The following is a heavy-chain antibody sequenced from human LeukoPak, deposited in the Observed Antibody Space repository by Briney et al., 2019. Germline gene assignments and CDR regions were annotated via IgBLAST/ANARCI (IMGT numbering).Heavy chain of an antibody. J-gene: IGHJ4*02. V-gene: IGHV1-24*01. CDR2: FDPEDGET. D-gene: IGHD3-10*01. Sequence: ASVKVSCKVSGYTLTELSMHWVRQAPGKGLEWMGGFDPEDGETIYAQKFQGRVTMTEDTSTDTAYMELSSLRPEDTAAYYCVKGWDPNSYTSGRLFDYWGQGTLVTVSS. CDR1: GYTLTELS. CDR3: VKGWDPNSYTSGRLFDY.